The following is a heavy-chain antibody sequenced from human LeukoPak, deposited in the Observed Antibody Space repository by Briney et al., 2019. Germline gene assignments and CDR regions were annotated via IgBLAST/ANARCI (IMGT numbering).Heavy chain of an antibody. CDR3: ARRVKRITIFGVVISYYFDY. CDR2: INHSGCT. D-gene: IGHD3-3*01. V-gene: IGHV4-34*01. Sequence: SETLSLTCAVYGGSFSGYYWSWIRQPPGKGLEWIGEINHSGCTNYNPSLKSRVTISVDTSKNQFSLKLSSVTAADTAVYYCARRVKRITIFGVVISYYFDYWGQGTLVTVSS. CDR1: GGSFSGYY. J-gene: IGHJ4*02.